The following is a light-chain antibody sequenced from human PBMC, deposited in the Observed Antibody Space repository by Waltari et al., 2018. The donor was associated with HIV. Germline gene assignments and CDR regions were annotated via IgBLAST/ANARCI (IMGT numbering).Light chain of an antibody. CDR2: GAS. V-gene: IGKV3-15*01. J-gene: IGKJ2*01. Sequence: EIVMTQSPATLSVSPGERATLSCRASQSFSSDLAWYHHKPGQAPRLRIYGASTRAAGIPAMFSGSGFGTEFTLTISSLQSEDFAVYYCQQYNNGPLAFGQGTKLEI. CDR3: QQYNNGPLA. CDR1: QSFSSD.